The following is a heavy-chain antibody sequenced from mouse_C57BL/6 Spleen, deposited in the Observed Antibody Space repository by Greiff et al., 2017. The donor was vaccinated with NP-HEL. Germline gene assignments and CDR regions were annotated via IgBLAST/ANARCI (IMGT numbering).Heavy chain of an antibody. CDR2: INPNNGGT. D-gene: IGHD1-1*01. V-gene: IGHV1-22*01. CDR3: ARGIATTVVSYYFDY. Sequence: VQLKESGPELVKPGASVKMSCKASGYTFTDYNMHWVKQSHGKSLEWIGYINPNNGGTSYNQKFKGKATLTVNKSSSTAYMELRSLTSEDSAVYYCARGIATTVVSYYFDYWGQGTTLTVSS. CDR1: GYTFTDYN. J-gene: IGHJ2*01.